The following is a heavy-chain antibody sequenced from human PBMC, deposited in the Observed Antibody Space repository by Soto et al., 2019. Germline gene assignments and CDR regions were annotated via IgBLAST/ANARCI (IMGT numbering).Heavy chain of an antibody. CDR3: ARIADRFGDPRWWFDP. CDR2: IIAYNGNT. V-gene: IGHV1-18*01. CDR1: GYTFTSYG. D-gene: IGHD3-10*01. J-gene: IGHJ5*02. Sequence: QVQLVQSGAEVKKPGASVKVSCKASGYTFTSYGIRWVRQAPGQGLEWMGWIIAYNGNTNYAQTIQGRVTMTTATTTSTAYMELRSLRSDDTAVYYCARIADRFGDPRWWFDPWGQGTLVTVSS.